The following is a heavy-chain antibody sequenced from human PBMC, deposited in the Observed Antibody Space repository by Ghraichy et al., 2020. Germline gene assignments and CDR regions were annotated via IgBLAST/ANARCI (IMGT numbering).Heavy chain of an antibody. CDR1: GFAFNTYG. CDR3: ARVDSPMDMTLVYFDY. CDR2: IWYDGRGE. J-gene: IGHJ4*02. Sequence: GESLNISCAASGFAFNTYGMQWVRQAPGKGLEWVADIWYDGRGEHYADSVKGRFTISRDDSKNTMYLEMNSLRDEDTAVYFCARVDSPMDMTLVYFDYWGQGTLVTVSS. D-gene: IGHD5-12*01. V-gene: IGHV3-33*01.